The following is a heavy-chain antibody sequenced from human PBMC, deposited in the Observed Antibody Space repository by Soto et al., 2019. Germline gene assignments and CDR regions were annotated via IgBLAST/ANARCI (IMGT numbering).Heavy chain of an antibody. CDR3: ARDLEYSSSGDYYYGMDV. J-gene: IGHJ6*02. Sequence: QVQLQESGPGLVKPSQTLSLTCTVSGGSISSGGYYWCWLRQHPGKGLEGVGYFYYSGSTYNNPSLKSRVNISVDTSKNQFSLKLSSVTAADTAVYYCARDLEYSSSGDYYYGMDVWGQGTTVTVSS. CDR2: FYYSGST. V-gene: IGHV4-31*03. CDR1: GGSISSGGYY. D-gene: IGHD6-6*01.